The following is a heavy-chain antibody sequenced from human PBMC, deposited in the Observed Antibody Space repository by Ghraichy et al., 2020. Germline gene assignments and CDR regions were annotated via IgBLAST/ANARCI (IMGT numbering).Heavy chain of an antibody. D-gene: IGHD3-16*02. J-gene: IGHJ6*02. Sequence: ASVKVSCKASGYTFTSYGISWVRQAPGQGLEWMGWISAYNGNTNYAQKLQGRVTMTTDTSTSTAYMELRSLRSDDTAVYYCARDQPMITFGGVIVIPDLLPPDYYYGMDVWGQGTTVTVSS. CDR1: GYTFTSYG. V-gene: IGHV1-18*01. CDR3: ARDQPMITFGGVIVIPDLLPPDYYYGMDV. CDR2: ISAYNGNT.